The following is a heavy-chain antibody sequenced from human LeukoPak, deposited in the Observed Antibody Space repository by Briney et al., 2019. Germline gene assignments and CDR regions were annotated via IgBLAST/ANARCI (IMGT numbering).Heavy chain of an antibody. Sequence: SETLSLTCTVSGGSISSGGYYWSWLRQHPGKGLEWIGYIYYSGSTYYNPSLKSRVTISVDTSKNQFSLKLSSVTAADTAVYYCASIYAGSTVYYFDYWGQGTLVTVSS. V-gene: IGHV4-31*03. CDR1: GGSISSGGYY. CDR3: ASIYAGSTVYYFDY. CDR2: IYYSGST. D-gene: IGHD4-17*01. J-gene: IGHJ4*02.